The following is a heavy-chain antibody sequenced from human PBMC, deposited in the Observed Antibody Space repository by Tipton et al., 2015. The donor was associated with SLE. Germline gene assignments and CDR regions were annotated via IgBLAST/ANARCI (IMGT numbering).Heavy chain of an antibody. V-gene: IGHV4-38-2*01. CDR1: GYLISSGYY. CDR3: AKDWDYCSGGSCYHDAFDI. CDR2: ILHTGTS. Sequence: TLSLTCDVSGYLISSGYYWGWIRPPPGKGLDWIGSILHTGTSHYNPSLKSRVTISVDTSKNQISLKLSSVTAADTAVYYCAKDWDYCSGGSCYHDAFDIWGQGTMVTVSS. D-gene: IGHD2-15*01. J-gene: IGHJ3*02.